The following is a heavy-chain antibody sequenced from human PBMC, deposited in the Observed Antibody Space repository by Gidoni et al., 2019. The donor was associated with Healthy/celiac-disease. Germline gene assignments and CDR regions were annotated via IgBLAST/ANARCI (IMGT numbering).Heavy chain of an antibody. J-gene: IGHJ5*02. V-gene: IGHV3-21*01. Sequence: EVQLVESGGGLVKPGGSLRPSCAASGFPFSSYSMNWVRQAPWKGLEWVSSISSSSSYIYYADSVKGRFTISRDNAKNSLYLQMNSLRAEDTALFYCARSEAGILQTWFDPWGQGTLVTVSS. CDR2: ISSSSSYI. D-gene: IGHD6-13*01. CDR1: GFPFSSYS. CDR3: ARSEAGILQTWFDP.